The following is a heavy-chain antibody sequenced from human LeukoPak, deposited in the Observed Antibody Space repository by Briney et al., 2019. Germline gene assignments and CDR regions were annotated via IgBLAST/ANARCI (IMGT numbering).Heavy chain of an antibody. Sequence: SETLSLTCAVYGVSFSGYYWSWIRQPPGKGLEWIGEINHSGSTNYNPSLKSRVTISVDTSKNQFSLKLSSVTAADTAVYYCASSKYYDILTGYYDYFDYWGQGTLVTVSS. CDR1: GVSFSGYY. D-gene: IGHD3-9*01. CDR3: ASSKYYDILTGYYDYFDY. V-gene: IGHV4-34*01. J-gene: IGHJ4*02. CDR2: INHSGST.